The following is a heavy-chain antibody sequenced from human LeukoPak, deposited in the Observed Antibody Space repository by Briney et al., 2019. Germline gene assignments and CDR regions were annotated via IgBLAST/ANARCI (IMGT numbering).Heavy chain of an antibody. V-gene: IGHV4-39*01. CDR3: ASGQWLHTTH. Sequence: KPSETLSLTCTVSGGSISSSSYYWGWTRQPPGKGLEWIGSIYYSGSTYYNPSLKSRVTISVDTSKNQFSLKLSSVTAADTAVYYCASGQWLHTTHWGQGTLVTVSS. CDR1: GGSISSSSYY. D-gene: IGHD6-19*01. CDR2: IYYSGST. J-gene: IGHJ4*02.